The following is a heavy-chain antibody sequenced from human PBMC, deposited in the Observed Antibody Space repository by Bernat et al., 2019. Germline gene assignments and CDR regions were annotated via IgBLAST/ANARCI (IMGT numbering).Heavy chain of an antibody. CDR2: IKSKTDGGTT. J-gene: IGHJ3*02. D-gene: IGHD3-22*01. V-gene: IGHV3-15*07. CDR3: ARSWYYYDSSGHKNAFDI. CDR1: GFTFSNAW. Sequence: EVQLVESGGGLVKPGGSLRLSCAASGFTFSNAWMNWVRQAPGKGLEWVGHIKSKTDGGTTDYAAPVKGRFTISRDNSKNTLYLQMNSLRAEDTAVYYCARSWYYYDSSGHKNAFDIWGQGTMVTVSS.